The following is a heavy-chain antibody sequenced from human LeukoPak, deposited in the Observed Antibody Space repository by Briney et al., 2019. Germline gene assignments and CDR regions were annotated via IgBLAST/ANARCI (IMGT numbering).Heavy chain of an antibody. CDR3: ARESRWELLKYFDY. CDR2: ISDGSAGT. Sequence: GGSLRLSCAASGFTFTSYAMNWVRQAPGKGLEWVSRISDGSAGTYYADSVKGRFTISRDNSKNTLYPQMNSLRAEDTAVYYCARESRWELLKYFDYWGQGTLVTVSS. J-gene: IGHJ4*02. CDR1: GFTFTSYA. V-gene: IGHV3-23*01. D-gene: IGHD1-26*01.